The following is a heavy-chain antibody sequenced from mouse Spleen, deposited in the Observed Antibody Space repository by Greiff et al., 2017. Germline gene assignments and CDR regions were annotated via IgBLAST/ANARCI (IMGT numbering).Heavy chain of an antibody. D-gene: IGHD1-1*01. CDR2: ISSGGSYT. Sequence: EVQRVESGGGLVKPGGSLKLSCAASGFTFSSYAMSWVRQTPEKRLEWVATISSGGSYTYYPDSVKGRFTISRDNAKNTLYLQMSSLRSEDTAMYYCASITTGAYWGQGTLVTVSA. V-gene: IGHV5-9-3*01. CDR3: ASITTGAY. CDR1: GFTFSSYA. J-gene: IGHJ3*01.